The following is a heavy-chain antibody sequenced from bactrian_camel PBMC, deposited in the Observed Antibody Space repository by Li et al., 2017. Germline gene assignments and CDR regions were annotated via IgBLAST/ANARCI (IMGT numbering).Heavy chain of an antibody. D-gene: IGHD4*01. V-gene: IGHV3S1*01. CDR1: GYTRSSDC. J-gene: IGHJ4*01. CDR3: ATVAGTFDSDYARARAYVY. Sequence: QLVESGGGSVQAGGSLRLSCAASGYTRSSDCMGWFRQVPGKGREGLAHIFTYDDTAQYADSVKGRFTFSGDNAKNTVYLQMNSLKSEDSALYYCATVAGTFDSDYARARAYVYWGQGTQVTVS. CDR2: IFTYDDTA.